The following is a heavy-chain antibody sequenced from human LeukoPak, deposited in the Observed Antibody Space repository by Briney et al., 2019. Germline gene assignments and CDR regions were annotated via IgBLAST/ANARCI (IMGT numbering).Heavy chain of an antibody. Sequence: SQTLSLTCTVSGGSISSGDYYWSWIRQPPGQGLAWIGYIYYSGSTYYNPSLKSRVTISVDTSKNQFSLKLSSVTAADTAVYYCAREVTMVRGVIGVGFDYWGQGTLVTVSS. CDR2: IYYSGST. CDR3: AREVTMVRGVIGVGFDY. V-gene: IGHV4-30-4*01. J-gene: IGHJ4*02. D-gene: IGHD3-10*01. CDR1: GGSISSGDYY.